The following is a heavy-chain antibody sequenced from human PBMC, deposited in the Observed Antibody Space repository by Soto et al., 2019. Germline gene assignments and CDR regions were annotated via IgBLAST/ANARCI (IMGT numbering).Heavy chain of an antibody. CDR3: RRSSRYSTDV. V-gene: IGHV4-39*01. CDR2: INSTGNT. Sequence: TCAVDGGYLSSSYWGWIRQPPGKGLACTGSINSTGNTYYNPSLKSRVSISADTSKNQFSLKLTSVTAADTAVYYCRRSSRYSTDVWGQGTTVTVSS. J-gene: IGHJ6*02. CDR1: GGYLSSSY. D-gene: IGHD6-13*01.